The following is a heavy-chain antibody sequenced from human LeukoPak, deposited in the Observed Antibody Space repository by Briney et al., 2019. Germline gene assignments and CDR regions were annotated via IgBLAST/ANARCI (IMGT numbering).Heavy chain of an antibody. CDR3: ARETQQQLVARVGWFDP. D-gene: IGHD6-13*01. V-gene: IGHV1-2*02. Sequence: GASVKVSCKASGYTFTVYYMHWVRQAPGQGLEWMGWINPNSGGTNYAQKFQGRVTMTRDTSISTAYMELSRLRSDDTAVYYCARETQQQLVARVGWFDPWGQGTLVTVSS. J-gene: IGHJ5*02. CDR1: GYTFTVYY. CDR2: INPNSGGT.